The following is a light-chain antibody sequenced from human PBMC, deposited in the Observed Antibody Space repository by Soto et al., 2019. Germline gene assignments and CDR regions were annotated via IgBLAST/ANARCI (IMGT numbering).Light chain of an antibody. V-gene: IGKV3-15*01. CDR1: QSVSSN. CDR3: QQYKNWPPLT. CDR2: GAS. Sequence: EIVMTQSPATLSVSPGERATLSCRASQSVSSNLAWYQQKPGQAPRLLIYGASTRAPGIPARFSGSGSGTEFSLTISSLQSEDFSVYYCQQYKNWPPLTFGQGTKVEIK. J-gene: IGKJ1*01.